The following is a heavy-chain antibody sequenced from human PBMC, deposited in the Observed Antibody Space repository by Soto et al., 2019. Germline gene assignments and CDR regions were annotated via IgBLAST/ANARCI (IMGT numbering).Heavy chain of an antibody. CDR1: GYAFSSCA. V-gene: IGHV1-3*05. Sequence: QVQLVQSGAEEKQPGASVRVSCKASGYAFSSCAMHWVRQCAGQRLEWMGWINIGSGNTEYSQNFQDRITITRDTSASTVYMELSSLRSEDTAVYYCARDGGDCGYRLTYYYYIGMDVWGQGTTVTVSS. CDR2: INIGSGNT. J-gene: IGHJ6*02. D-gene: IGHD2-21*02. CDR3: ARDGGDCGYRLTYYYYIGMDV.